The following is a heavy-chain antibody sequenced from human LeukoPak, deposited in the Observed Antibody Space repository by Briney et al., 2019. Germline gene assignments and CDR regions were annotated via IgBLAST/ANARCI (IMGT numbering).Heavy chain of an antibody. J-gene: IGHJ4*02. CDR2: INPNSGGT. Sequence: GASVKVSCKASVYTFTGYYMHWVRHAPGHGLEWMGWINPNSGGTNYAQKIQGRVTMTRDTSISTAYMELSRLRSDDTAVYYCASIAVAGTRQDYWGQGTLVTVSS. CDR1: VYTFTGYY. CDR3: ASIAVAGTRQDY. D-gene: IGHD6-19*01. V-gene: IGHV1-2*02.